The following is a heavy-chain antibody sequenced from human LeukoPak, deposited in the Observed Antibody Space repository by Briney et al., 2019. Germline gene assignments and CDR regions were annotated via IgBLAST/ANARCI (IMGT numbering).Heavy chain of an antibody. V-gene: IGHV4-59*11. CDR2: ISDSGST. Sequence: SETLSLTCVVSGGSLSTHHWSWIRQSPGRGLEWIGYISDSGSTNYNPSLKSRVTISVDTSKNQFSLMLSSVTAADTAVYYCARGYDSSAYYPFNYWGQGTLVTVSP. CDR3: ARGYDSSAYYPFNY. D-gene: IGHD3-22*01. J-gene: IGHJ4*02. CDR1: GGSLSTHH.